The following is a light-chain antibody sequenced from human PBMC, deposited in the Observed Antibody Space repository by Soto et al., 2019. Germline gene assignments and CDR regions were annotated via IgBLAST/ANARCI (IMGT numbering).Light chain of an antibody. CDR3: QQYHNWPPWT. Sequence: ILMTQSPATLSVSPGERATLSCRASQSVSNNLAWYQQKPGQAPRLLIYDASTRATGIPARFSGSGSGTGFTLTISGLQSEDFAVYYCQQYHNWPPWTFGQGTKVEIK. V-gene: IGKV3-15*01. J-gene: IGKJ1*01. CDR1: QSVSNN. CDR2: DAS.